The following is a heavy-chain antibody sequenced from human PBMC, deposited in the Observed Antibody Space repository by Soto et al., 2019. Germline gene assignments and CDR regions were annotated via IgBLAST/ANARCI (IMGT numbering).Heavy chain of an antibody. CDR2: ISSSDTTI. D-gene: IGHD6-19*01. CDR3: ARVGSSDWYVDC. V-gene: IGHV3-11*01. Sequence: GGSLRLSCAASGFTFSDYYMSWIRQAPGKGLEWISYISSSDTTIHYADSVKGRFTISRDNAKNSLYLQIDSLRAEDTAVYYCARVGSSDWYVDCWGQGTLVTVSS. CDR1: GFTFSDYY. J-gene: IGHJ4*02.